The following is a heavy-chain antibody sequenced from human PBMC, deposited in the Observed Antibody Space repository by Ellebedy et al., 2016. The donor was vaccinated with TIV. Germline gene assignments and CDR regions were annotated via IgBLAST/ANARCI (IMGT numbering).Heavy chain of an antibody. D-gene: IGHD3-16*01. CDR3: AKGTSSGFNYDRVGSEY. J-gene: IGHJ4*02. CDR1: GFTFSSFA. CDR2: ISGGGDST. Sequence: GESLKISCAASGFTFSSFAMHWVRQAPGKGLEWLSVISGGGDSTYHADSVKGRFTITRDNSKNTLYLQMDRLGAKDTAVYYCAKGTSSGFNYDRVGSEYWGQGTLVTVSS. V-gene: IGHV3-23*01.